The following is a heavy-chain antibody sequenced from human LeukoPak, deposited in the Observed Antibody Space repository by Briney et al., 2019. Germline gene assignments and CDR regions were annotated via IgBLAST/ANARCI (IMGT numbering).Heavy chain of an antibody. CDR2: ISSSGSTI. CDR3: ARKDYGGNAFSY. Sequence: PGGSLRLSCAASGFTFSSYEMNWVRQAPGKGLEWVSYISSSGSTIYYADSVKGRFTISRDNAKNSLYLQMNSLRAEDTAVYYCARKDYGGNAFSYWGQGTLVTVSS. D-gene: IGHD4-23*01. J-gene: IGHJ4*02. V-gene: IGHV3-48*03. CDR1: GFTFSSYE.